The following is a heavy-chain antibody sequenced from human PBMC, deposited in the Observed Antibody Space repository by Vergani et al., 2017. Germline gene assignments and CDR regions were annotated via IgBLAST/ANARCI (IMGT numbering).Heavy chain of an antibody. CDR2: IYYSGST. D-gene: IGHD2-15*01. V-gene: IGHV4-39*06. Sequence: RLQLQESGPGLVKPSETLSLTCTVSGGSISSSSYYWGWIRQPPGKGLEWIGSIYYSGSTYYNPSLKSRVTISVDTSKNQFSLKLSSVTAADTAVYYCXREPLIVVVVAATSGPNWFDPWGQGTLVTVSS. CDR1: GGSISSSSYY. CDR3: XREPLIVVVVAATSGPNWFDP. J-gene: IGHJ5*02.